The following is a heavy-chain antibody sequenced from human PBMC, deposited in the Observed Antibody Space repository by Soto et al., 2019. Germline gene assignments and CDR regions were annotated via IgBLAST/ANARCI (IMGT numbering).Heavy chain of an antibody. V-gene: IGHV1-3*01. CDR1: GYTFTSYA. D-gene: IGHD3-22*01. CDR3: ARDRYYNDSSGFSYGMDV. J-gene: IGHJ6*02. CDR2: INAGNGNT. Sequence: ASVKVSCKASGYTFTSYAMHWVRQAPGQRLEWMGWINAGNGNTKYSQKFQGRVTITRDTSASTAYMELSSLRSEDTAVYYCARDRYYNDSSGFSYGMDVWGQGTTVTVSS.